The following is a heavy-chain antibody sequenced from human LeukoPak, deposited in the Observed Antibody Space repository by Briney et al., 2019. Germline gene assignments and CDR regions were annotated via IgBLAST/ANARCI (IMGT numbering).Heavy chain of an antibody. J-gene: IGHJ4*02. D-gene: IGHD3-22*01. V-gene: IGHV3-66*01. CDR3: ARDGVHYDSSGYYSYYFDL. Sequence: GGSLRLSCAASGFTVSSNYMSWVRQAPGKGLEWVSVIYSGGSTYYADSVKGRFTISRDNSKNTLYLQMNSLRAEDTAVYYCARDGVHYDSSGYYSYYFDLWGQGTLVTVSS. CDR2: IYSGGST. CDR1: GFTVSSNY.